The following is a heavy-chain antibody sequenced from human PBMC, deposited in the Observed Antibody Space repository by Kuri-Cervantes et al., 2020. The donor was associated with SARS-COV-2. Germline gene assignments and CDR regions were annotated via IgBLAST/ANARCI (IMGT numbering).Heavy chain of an antibody. V-gene: IGHV3-11*06. CDR1: GFTFSDYY. CDR2: ISSSSSYT. D-gene: IGHD6-6*01. Sequence: GGSLRLSCAASGFTFSDYYMSWIRQAPGKGLEWVSYISSSSSYTNYADSVKGRFTISRDNAKNSLYLQMNSLRAEDTALYYCARESSSSTYAFDIWGQGTMVTVSS. J-gene: IGHJ3*02. CDR3: ARESSSSTYAFDI.